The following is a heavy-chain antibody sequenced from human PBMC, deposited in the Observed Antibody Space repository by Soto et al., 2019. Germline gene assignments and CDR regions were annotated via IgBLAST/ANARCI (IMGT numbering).Heavy chain of an antibody. V-gene: IGHV4-39*01. D-gene: IGHD2-2*01. J-gene: IGHJ5*02. Sequence: QLQLQESGPGLVKPSETLSLTCTVSSDSISSSTYYWGWIRQPPGKGLEWIGTIFYTGSTYYNPSLKSRVTISVDTSKNQFSLRLSSVTAADTAMYYCARQGRVVIPSTMAKWFDPWGQGTLVTVSS. CDR1: SDSISSSTYY. CDR2: IFYTGST. CDR3: ARQGRVVIPSTMAKWFDP.